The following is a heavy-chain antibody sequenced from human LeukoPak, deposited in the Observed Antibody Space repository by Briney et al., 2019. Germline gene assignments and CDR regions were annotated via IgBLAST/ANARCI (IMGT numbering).Heavy chain of an antibody. Sequence: GGSLRLSCAASGFTFSSYWVSWVRQAPGKGLEWVANIKQDGSEKYYVDSVKGRFTISRDNAKNSLYLQMNSLRAEDTAVYYCARGGDDYGDPTGGYYFDYWGQGTLVTVSS. CDR3: ARGGDDYGDPTGGYYFDY. CDR2: IKQDGSEK. V-gene: IGHV3-7*03. J-gene: IGHJ4*02. CDR1: GFTFSSYW. D-gene: IGHD4-17*01.